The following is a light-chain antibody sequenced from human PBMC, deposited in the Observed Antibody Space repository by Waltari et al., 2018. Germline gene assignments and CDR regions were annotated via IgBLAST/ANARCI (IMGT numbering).Light chain of an antibody. CDR3: YSAADNNRRV. CDR2: KDS. J-gene: IGLJ1*01. CDR1: VLAKKY. Sequence: SYELTQPSSVSVSPGQTARTTCSGDVLAKKYARWFQQKPAQAPVLVIYKDSERPSGSPERFSGSSSGTTITVTVSVSKVEDESDYSCYSAADNNRRVFGTGTKVTVL. V-gene: IGLV3-27*01.